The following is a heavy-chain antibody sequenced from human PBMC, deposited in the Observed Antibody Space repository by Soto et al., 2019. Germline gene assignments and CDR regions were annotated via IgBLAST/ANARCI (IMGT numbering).Heavy chain of an antibody. J-gene: IGHJ5*02. D-gene: IGHD3-10*01. CDR1: GFTFSAHI. CDR2: IIPSGDT. CDR3: AKYYYTSESPMKWFGP. Sequence: EVQLLESGGGFVQPGGSLRLSCAASGFTFSAHIMSWVRQSPAKGLQWVSTIIPSGDTYYADSVKGRFTISRDDSNNMLYLQMATLGAEDTAVYYCAKYYYTSESPMKWFGPWGQGTLVTVSS. V-gene: IGHV3-23*01.